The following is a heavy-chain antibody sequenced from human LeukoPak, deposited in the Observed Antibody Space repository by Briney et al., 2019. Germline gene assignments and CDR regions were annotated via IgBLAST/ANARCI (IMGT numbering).Heavy chain of an antibody. J-gene: IGHJ6*02. CDR1: GGSISSYY. CDR2: IYYSWST. Sequence: SETLSLTCTVSGGSISSYYGSWIRQPRGKGLEWIGDIYYSWSTNYNPSLKRQVTIAVDTSNSQFSLKLSSVTAADTAVYYSARASCCSSTICYVAYYYYYAMDVWGQGTTVTVSS. V-gene: IGHV4-59*01. CDR3: ARASCCSSTICYVAYYYYYAMDV. D-gene: IGHD2-2*01.